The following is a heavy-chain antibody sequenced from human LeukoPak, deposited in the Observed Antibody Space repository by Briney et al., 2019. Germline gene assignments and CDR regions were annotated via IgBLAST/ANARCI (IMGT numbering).Heavy chain of an antibody. CDR1: GGSVSSSRYY. Sequence: KASETLSLTCPVSGGSVSSSRYYWGWIRQPPGKGLEWIGSIYYTGSTYYKPSLKSRVTISVDASKNQISLKLSSVTAADTAVYFCASHKSFDYLSPIDSWGQGTLVTVSS. D-gene: IGHD3-9*01. J-gene: IGHJ4*02. CDR2: IYYTGST. V-gene: IGHV4-39*01. CDR3: ASHKSFDYLSPIDS.